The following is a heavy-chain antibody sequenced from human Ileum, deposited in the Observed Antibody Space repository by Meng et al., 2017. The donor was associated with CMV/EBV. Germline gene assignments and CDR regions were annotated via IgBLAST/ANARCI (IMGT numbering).Heavy chain of an antibody. CDR1: GFTFTAYY. J-gene: IGHJ4*02. V-gene: IGHV1-2*02. CDR2: INSGGT. Sequence: QGQRVQSGAEVKRPGASVKDSCKASGFTFTAYYLHWVRQAPGQGLEWMGWINSGGTNYAQKFQGRVTMTRDTSITTAYMELSSLRSDDTAVYFCARGYYYFNYWGQGTLVTVSS. D-gene: IGHD3-22*01. CDR3: ARGYYYFNY.